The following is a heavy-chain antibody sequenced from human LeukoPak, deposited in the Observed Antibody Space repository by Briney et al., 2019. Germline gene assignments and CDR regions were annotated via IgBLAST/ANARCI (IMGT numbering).Heavy chain of an antibody. CDR3: ALGYDILTGRFDY. CDR2: ISSSSSHR. CDR1: GFTFSSYS. J-gene: IGHJ4*02. D-gene: IGHD3-9*01. V-gene: IGHV3-21*01. Sequence: GGSLRLSCAASGFTFSSYSMNWVRQAPGKGLEWVSSISSSSSHRYYADSVKGRFTISRDNAKNSLYLQMNSLRAEDTAVHYCALGYDILTGRFDYWGQGTLVTVSS.